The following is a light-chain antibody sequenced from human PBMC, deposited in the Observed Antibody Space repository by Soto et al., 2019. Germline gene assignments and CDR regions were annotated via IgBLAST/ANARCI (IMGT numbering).Light chain of an antibody. V-gene: IGKV3-20*01. CDR2: GAS. CDR1: QSVSSSY. J-gene: IGKJ1*01. Sequence: EIVLTQSPGTLSLSPGERATLSCRASQSVSSSYLAWYQQKPGQAPRLLIYGASSRATGIPDRFSGSGSGTDFTLTISRLEPEDVAVYYYQQYDTSPWTFGQGTKVEI. CDR3: QQYDTSPWT.